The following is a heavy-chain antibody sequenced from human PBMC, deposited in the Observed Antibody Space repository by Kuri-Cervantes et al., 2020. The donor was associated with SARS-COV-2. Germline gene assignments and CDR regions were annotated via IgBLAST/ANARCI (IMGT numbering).Heavy chain of an antibody. CDR2: ISYDGSNK. Sequence: GGSLRLSCAASGFTFSSYAMHWVRQAPGKGLEWVAVISYDGSNKYYADSVKGRFTIPRDNSKNTLFLQMSSLRAEDTSIYYCVKVSRGSPEYYWGQGILVTVSS. V-gene: IGHV3-30*14. CDR3: VKVSRGSPEYY. J-gene: IGHJ4*02. CDR1: GFTFSSYA. D-gene: IGHD1-26*01.